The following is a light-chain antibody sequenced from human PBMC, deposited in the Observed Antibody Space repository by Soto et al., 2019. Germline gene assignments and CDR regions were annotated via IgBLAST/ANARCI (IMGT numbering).Light chain of an antibody. J-gene: IGKJ1*01. Sequence: AIQMTQSPSFLSASVGDRVTITCRSSQGIRNDLGWYQQIPGKAPKLLIYAASNLHSGVPSRFSGSGSGTDFTLTISSLQPEDLGTYYCLQDHNYPWTFGQGTKVEIK. V-gene: IGKV1-6*01. CDR1: QGIRND. CDR3: LQDHNYPWT. CDR2: AAS.